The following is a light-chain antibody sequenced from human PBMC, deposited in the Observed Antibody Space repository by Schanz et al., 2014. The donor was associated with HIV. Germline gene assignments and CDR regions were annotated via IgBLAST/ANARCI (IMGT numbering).Light chain of an antibody. Sequence: QSALTQPPSASGSPGQSVTISCTGTSSDVGGYNYVSWYQQHPGNAPKLIIYEVNKRPSGVPDRFSGSRSGNTASLTVSGLQAEDEADYYCSSYAGSNKNVFGTGTKLTVL. V-gene: IGLV2-8*01. CDR1: SSDVGGYNY. CDR2: EVN. CDR3: SSYAGSNKNV. J-gene: IGLJ1*01.